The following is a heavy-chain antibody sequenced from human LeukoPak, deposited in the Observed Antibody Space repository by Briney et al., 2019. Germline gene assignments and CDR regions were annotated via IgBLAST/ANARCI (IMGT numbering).Heavy chain of an antibody. CDR1: GFTLDDYA. V-gene: IGHV3-9*03. Sequence: GGSLRLSCAASGFTLDDYAMHWVRQAPGKGLERVSGIRWNSGRISYAASVTGRLTNSRDNAKYSLYLQMNSLRAEDMALYYCAKDRGPEMTTVTHFDYWGQGTLVTVSS. D-gene: IGHD4-17*01. CDR3: AKDRGPEMTTVTHFDY. CDR2: IRWNSGRI. J-gene: IGHJ4*02.